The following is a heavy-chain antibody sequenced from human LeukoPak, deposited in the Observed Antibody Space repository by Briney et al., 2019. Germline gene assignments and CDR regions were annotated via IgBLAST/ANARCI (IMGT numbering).Heavy chain of an antibody. CDR3: ARGYCSSTSCSTEAFDI. J-gene: IGHJ3*02. Sequence: SVKVSCKASGGTFSSYAISWVRQAPGQGLEWMGRIIPIFGTANYAQKFQGRVTITADESTSTAYMELSSLRSEDTAVYYCARGYCSSTSCSTEAFDIWGQGTMVTVSS. V-gene: IGHV1-69*13. CDR1: GGTFSSYA. CDR2: IIPIFGTA. D-gene: IGHD2-2*01.